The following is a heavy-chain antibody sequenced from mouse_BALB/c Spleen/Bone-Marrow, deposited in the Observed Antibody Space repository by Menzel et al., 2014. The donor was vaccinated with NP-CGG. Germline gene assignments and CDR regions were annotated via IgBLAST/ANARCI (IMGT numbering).Heavy chain of an antibody. CDR3: ASPYGNYDAMDY. CDR2: INPSTGYT. D-gene: IGHD2-1*01. Sequence: VQLVESGAELAKPGASVKMSCKASGYTYTSYWMHWVKQRPGQGLEWIGYINPSTGYTEHNQKFKDKATLTADKSSSTAYMQLSSLTSEDSAVYYCASPYGNYDAMDYWGQGTSVTVSS. J-gene: IGHJ4*01. CDR1: GYTYTSYW. V-gene: IGHV1-7*01.